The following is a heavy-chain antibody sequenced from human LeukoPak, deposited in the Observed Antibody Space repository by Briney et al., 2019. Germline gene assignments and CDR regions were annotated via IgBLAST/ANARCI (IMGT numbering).Heavy chain of an antibody. V-gene: IGHV4-61*02. D-gene: IGHD2-2*01. CDR2: IYTSGST. CDR1: GNSISSGDNY. J-gene: IGHJ5*02. Sequence: SQTLSLTCTVSGNSISSGDNYWSWIRQPAGKGLEWIGRIYTSGSTNYNPSLKSRVTISVDTSKNQFSLKLSSVTAADTAVYYCARELGYYSSTSCYRGDWFDPWGQGILVTVSS. CDR3: ARELGYYSSTSCYRGDWFDP.